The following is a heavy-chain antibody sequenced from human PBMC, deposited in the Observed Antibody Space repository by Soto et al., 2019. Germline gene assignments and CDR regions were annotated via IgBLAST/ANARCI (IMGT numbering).Heavy chain of an antibody. CDR3: EREGASPVAF. Sequence: ASGRLSFKASGYTFPSYAMHSVRQAPGQGQEFMGWISAYNGPTYYAEKFPGRLTMNTAPLTSKAYMELRSLKSDDTAICSCEREGASPVAFWGQGSLVTVSS. CDR1: GYTFPSYA. V-gene: IGHV1-18*01. D-gene: IGHD1-26*01. J-gene: IGHJ4*02. CDR2: ISAYNGPT.